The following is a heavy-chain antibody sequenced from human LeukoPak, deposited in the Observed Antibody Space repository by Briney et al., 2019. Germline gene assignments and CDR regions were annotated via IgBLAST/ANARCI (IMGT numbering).Heavy chain of an antibody. CDR1: GGSISSYY. Sequence: SETLSLTCTVSGGSISSYYWSWIRQPPGKGLEWIGYIYYSGSTNYNPSLKSRVTISMDTSKTQFSLKLSSVTAADTAVYYCARVRRSGDYEYYFDYWGQGTLVTVSS. D-gene: IGHD4-17*01. J-gene: IGHJ4*02. CDR2: IYYSGST. CDR3: ARVRRSGDYEYYFDY. V-gene: IGHV4-59*01.